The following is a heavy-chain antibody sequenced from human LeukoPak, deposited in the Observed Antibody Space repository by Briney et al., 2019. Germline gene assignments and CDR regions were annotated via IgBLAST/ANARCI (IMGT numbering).Heavy chain of an antibody. Sequence: GGSLRLSCAASGFTFDDYAMHSVRQAPGKGLEWVSGISWNSGSIGYADSVKGRFTISRDNAKNSLYLQMNSLRAEDMALYYCAKYNSAGGYDFWSGYYSYFDYWGQGTLVTVSS. CDR3: AKYNSAGGYDFWSGYYSYFDY. CDR1: GFTFDDYA. D-gene: IGHD3-3*01. V-gene: IGHV3-9*03. J-gene: IGHJ4*02. CDR2: ISWNSGSI.